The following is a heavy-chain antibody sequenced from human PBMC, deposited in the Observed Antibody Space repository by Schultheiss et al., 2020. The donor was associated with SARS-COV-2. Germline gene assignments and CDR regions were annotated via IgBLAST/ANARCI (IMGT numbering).Heavy chain of an antibody. Sequence: GGSLRLSCAASGFTFSSYSMNWVRQAPGKGLEWVSSISSSSSYIYYADSVKGRFTISRDNAKNSLYLQMNSLRAEDTAVYYCAKEGEIVVVPAASFDSWGQGTLVTVSS. V-gene: IGHV3-21*04. CDR1: GFTFSSYS. D-gene: IGHD2-2*01. CDR2: ISSSSSYI. CDR3: AKEGEIVVVPAASFDS. J-gene: IGHJ4*02.